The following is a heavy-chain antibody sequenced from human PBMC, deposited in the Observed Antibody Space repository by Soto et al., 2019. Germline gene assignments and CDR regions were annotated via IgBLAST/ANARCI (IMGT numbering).Heavy chain of an antibody. Sequence: QVQLVQSGAEVKKPGASVKVSCKASGYDFSSYGISWVRQAPGQGLEWMGWISASNGNRDYAQQFQGRVTMTSDTSRNTAYMELRSLRSDDTDVYYCVRDPQRNDYWGQGTLVNVSS. V-gene: IGHV1-18*04. CDR3: VRDPQRNDY. D-gene: IGHD2-2*01. CDR1: GYDFSSYG. J-gene: IGHJ4*02. CDR2: ISASNGNR.